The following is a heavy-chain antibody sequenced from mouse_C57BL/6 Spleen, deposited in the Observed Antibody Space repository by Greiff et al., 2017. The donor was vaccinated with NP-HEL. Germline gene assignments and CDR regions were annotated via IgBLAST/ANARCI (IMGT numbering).Heavy chain of an antibody. J-gene: IGHJ4*01. V-gene: IGHV5-17*01. CDR3: ARKDYAMDY. Sequence: EVKVEESGGGLVKPGGSLKLSCAASGFTFSDYGMHWVRQAPEKGLEWVAYISSGSSTIYYADTVKGRFTISRDNAKNTLFLQLTSLRSEDTAMYYCARKDYAMDYWGQGTSVTVSS. CDR1: GFTFSDYG. CDR2: ISSGSSTI.